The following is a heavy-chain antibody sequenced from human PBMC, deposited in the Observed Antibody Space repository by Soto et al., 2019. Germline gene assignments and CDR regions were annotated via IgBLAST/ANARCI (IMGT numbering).Heavy chain of an antibody. CDR2: MDPNSGNT. D-gene: IGHD2-2*01. V-gene: IGHV1-8*01. CDR3: AREIVLVPAAMSGTETAYYYGMDV. CDR1: GYTFTSYD. J-gene: IGHJ6*02. Sequence: QVQLVQSGAEVKKPGGSVNVSCKASGYTFTSYDINWVRQATGQGLEWMGWMDPNSGNTGYAQKFQGRVTMTRNTSISTAYMELSSLRSEETAVYYCAREIVLVPAAMSGTETAYYYGMDVWGQGTTVTVSS.